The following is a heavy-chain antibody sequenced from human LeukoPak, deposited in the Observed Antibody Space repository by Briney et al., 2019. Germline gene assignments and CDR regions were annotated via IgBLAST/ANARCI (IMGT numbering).Heavy chain of an antibody. CDR2: VYYNGNT. Sequence: SETLSLTCTVSGASISSSSYYWGYFRQPPGKGLEWIGSVYYNGNTYYNPSLKSRATISADTSKNQFSLKLTSVTAADTAVYYCARVLYDYGSRIDYWGQGTLVTVSS. D-gene: IGHD5/OR15-5a*01. V-gene: IGHV4-39*01. CDR1: GASISSSSYY. J-gene: IGHJ4*02. CDR3: ARVLYDYGSRIDY.